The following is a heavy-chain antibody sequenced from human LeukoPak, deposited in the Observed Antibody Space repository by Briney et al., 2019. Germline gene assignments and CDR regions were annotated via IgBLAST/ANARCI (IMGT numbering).Heavy chain of an antibody. V-gene: IGHV1-69*01. CDR2: IIPIFGTA. CDR3: ARGRGYCSSTSCPFDY. CDR1: GGTFSSYA. Sequence: ASVKVSCKASGGTFSSYAISWVRQARGQGLEWMGGIIPIFGTANYAQKFQGRVTITADESTSTAYMELSSLRSEDTAVYYCARGRGYCSSTSCPFDYWGQGTLVTDTS. D-gene: IGHD2-2*01. J-gene: IGHJ4*02.